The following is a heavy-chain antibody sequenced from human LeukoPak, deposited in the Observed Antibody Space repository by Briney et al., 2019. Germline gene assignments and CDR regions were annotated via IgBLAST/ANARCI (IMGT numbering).Heavy chain of an antibody. CDR2: INQDESRA. Sequence: GGSLRLSCAASGFTFSSYWMSWVRQAPGQGLVWVSRINQDESRAYADSVKGRFTVSRDNAKNMLYLQLNGLRAEDTAVYFCGRGGDGIDVWGQGTTVIVSS. CDR1: GFTFSSYW. V-gene: IGHV3-74*01. J-gene: IGHJ3*01. CDR3: GRGGDGIDV. D-gene: IGHD5-24*01.